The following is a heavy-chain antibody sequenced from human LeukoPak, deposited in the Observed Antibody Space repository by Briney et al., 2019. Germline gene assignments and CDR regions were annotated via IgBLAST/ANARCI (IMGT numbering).Heavy chain of an antibody. J-gene: IGHJ2*01. V-gene: IGHV4-39*07. CDR2: IYFSGSS. CDR3: ARGRRAAAVRSNYWYFDL. D-gene: IGHD6-13*01. CDR1: GGSLSSGSYY. Sequence: SETLSLTCTVSGGSLSSGSYYWGWIRQPPGKGLEWIGSIYYSGSIYFSGSSDYNPSLKSRVTISVDTSKNQFSLKLSSVTAADTAVYYCARGRRAAAVRSNYWYFDLWGRGTLVTVSS.